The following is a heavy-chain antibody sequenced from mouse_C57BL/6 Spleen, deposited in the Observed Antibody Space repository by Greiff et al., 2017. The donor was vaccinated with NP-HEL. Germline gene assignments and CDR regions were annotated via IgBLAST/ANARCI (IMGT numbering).Heavy chain of an antibody. J-gene: IGHJ4*01. D-gene: IGHD1-1*01. CDR3: ANTVVARGYAMDY. CDR1: GYTFTDYY. CDR2: INPNNGGT. V-gene: IGHV1-26*01. Sequence: EVQLQQSGPELVKPGASVKISCKASGYTFTDYYMNWVKQSHGKSLEWIGDINPNNGGTSYNQKFKGKATLTVDKSSSTAYMELRSLTSEDSAVYYCANTVVARGYAMDYWGQGTSVTVSS.